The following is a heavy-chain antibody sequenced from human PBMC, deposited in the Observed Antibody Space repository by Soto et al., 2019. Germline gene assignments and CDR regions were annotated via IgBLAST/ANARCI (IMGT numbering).Heavy chain of an antibody. J-gene: IGHJ1*01. CDR3: ARDTLGSCKGGPCYRLQH. CDR2: IWNDGSDS. V-gene: IGHV3-33*01. CDR1: GFTFSSYV. Sequence: GGSLRLSCAVSGFTFSSYVMHWVRQAPGKGLEWVAAIWNDGSDSYHVDSVKGRFTISRDNSKNTLYLQMNSLRVEDTAVYYCARDTLGSCKGGPCYRLQHWGQGTLVTVSS. D-gene: IGHD2-15*01.